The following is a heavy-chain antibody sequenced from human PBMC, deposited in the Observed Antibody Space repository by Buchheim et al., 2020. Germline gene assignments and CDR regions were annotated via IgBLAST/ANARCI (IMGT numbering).Heavy chain of an antibody. CDR3: ARSTTRITMVRGVITDYYYGMDV. V-gene: IGHV4-31*03. CDR2: IYYSGST. Sequence: QVQLQESGPGLVKPSQTLSLTCTVSGGSISSGGYYWSWIRQHPGKGLEWIGYIYYSGSTYYNPSLKSRVTISVDTSKNQFSLKLSSVTAADTAVYYCARSTTRITMVRGVITDYYYGMDVWGQGTT. D-gene: IGHD3-10*01. J-gene: IGHJ6*02. CDR1: GGSISSGGYY.